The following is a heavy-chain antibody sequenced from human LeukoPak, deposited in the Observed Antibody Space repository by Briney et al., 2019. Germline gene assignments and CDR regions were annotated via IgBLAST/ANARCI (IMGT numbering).Heavy chain of an antibody. CDR3: ARVRARRGWLRYFDWLPSGPFDY. CDR2: IFYTGST. Sequence: KPSETLSLTCTVSSGSISTSNYYWGWVRQPPGKALEWIGNIFYTGSTYYSPSLKSRVTISVDTSKNQFSLKLSSVTAADTAVYYCARVRARRGWLRYFDWLPSGPFDYWGQGTLVTVSS. CDR1: SGSISTSNYY. V-gene: IGHV4-39*07. J-gene: IGHJ4*02. D-gene: IGHD3-9*01.